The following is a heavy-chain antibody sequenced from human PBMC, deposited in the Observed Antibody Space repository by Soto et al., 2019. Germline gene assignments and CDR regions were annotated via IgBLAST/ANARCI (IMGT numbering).Heavy chain of an antibody. CDR1: GYTFSNYY. J-gene: IGHJ6*02. V-gene: IGHV1-2*04. Sequence: ASVKVSCKASGYTFSNYYIYWVRQAPGQGLECMGWLNPKTGGTHYAQKFQGWITMTRDTSISTAYMELSRLRSADTAVYYCARDLRLGTTWTFHHSSHYGMYLWGQGTSVAVS. CDR2: LNPKTGGT. CDR3: ARDLRLGTTWTFHHSSHYGMYL. D-gene: IGHD1-7*01.